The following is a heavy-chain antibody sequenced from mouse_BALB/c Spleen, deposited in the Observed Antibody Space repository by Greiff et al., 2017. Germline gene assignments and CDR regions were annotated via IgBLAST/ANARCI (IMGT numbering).Heavy chain of an antibody. D-gene: IGHD2-1*01. V-gene: IGHV1-54*01. J-gene: IGHJ4*01. CDR3: ARWDYGNYENAMDY. CDR1: GYAFTNYL. Sequence: QVQLKESGAELVRPGTSVKVSCKASGYAFTNYLIEWVKQRPGQGLEWIGVINPGSGGTNYNEKFKGKATLTADKSSSTAYMQLSSLTSDDSAVYCCARWDYGNYENAMDYWGQGTSVTVSS. CDR2: INPGSGGT.